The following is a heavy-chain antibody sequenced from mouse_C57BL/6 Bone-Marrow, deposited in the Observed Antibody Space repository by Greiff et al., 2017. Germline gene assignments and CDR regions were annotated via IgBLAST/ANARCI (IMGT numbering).Heavy chain of an antibody. CDR1: GYTFTGYW. D-gene: IGHD2-1*01. CDR3: ARRWSTGFAY. J-gene: IGHJ3*01. V-gene: IGHV1-9*01. CDR2: ILPGSGST. Sequence: QVQLQQSGAELMKPGASVTLSCKATGYTFTGYWIEWVKQRPGHGLEWIGEILPGSGSTTYNEQFKGKATFTADTSSNTAYMQLRSLPTEDSAIYYYARRWSTGFAYWGQGTLVTVSA.